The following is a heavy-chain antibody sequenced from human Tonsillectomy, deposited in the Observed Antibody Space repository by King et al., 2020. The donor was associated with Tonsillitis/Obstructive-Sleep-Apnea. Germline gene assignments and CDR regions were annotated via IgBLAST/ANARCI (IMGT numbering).Heavy chain of an antibody. CDR2: ISGSGDST. J-gene: IGHJ6*03. CDR1: EFTFSIYA. V-gene: IGHV3-23*04. D-gene: IGHD2-2*01. CDR3: AKEGIPTAIRLDYYYYMDV. Sequence: VQLVESGGGLVQPGVSLRLSCAASEFTFSIYAMNWVRLAPGKGLEWVSAISGSGDSTYFADSVKGRFTVSRDNSKNTVYLQMNSLRPEDTAVYYCAKEGIPTAIRLDYYYYMDVWGKGTTVTVSS.